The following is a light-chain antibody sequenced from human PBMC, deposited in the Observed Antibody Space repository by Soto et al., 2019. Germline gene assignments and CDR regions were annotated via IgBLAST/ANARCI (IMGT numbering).Light chain of an antibody. V-gene: IGKV3-20*01. CDR1: QVIGSSY. Sequence: EIVMTQSPGTLSLSPGERATISCRASQVIGSSYLAWYHQKSGQAPRLLIYGASSRAHGIPDRFSGSGSGTDFTLTISRLEPEDVGVYYCQQFGSSIPHTFGQGTKLEIK. J-gene: IGKJ2*01. CDR2: GAS. CDR3: QQFGSSIPHT.